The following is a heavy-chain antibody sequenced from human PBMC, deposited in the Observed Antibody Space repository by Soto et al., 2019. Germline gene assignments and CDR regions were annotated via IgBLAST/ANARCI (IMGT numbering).Heavy chain of an antibody. CDR2: INSDGSST. D-gene: IGHD4-17*01. Sequence: GGSLRLSCAASGFTFRSYWMQWVRQAPGKGLVWVSWINSDGSSTSYADSVRGRFAISRDDAKNSLYLQMNSLRAEDTAFYYCARDHRWGYQYGDYGDSRGHGTLVTAPQ. CDR1: GFTFRSYW. V-gene: IGHV3-74*01. J-gene: IGHJ5*01. CDR3: ARDHRWGYQYGDYGDS.